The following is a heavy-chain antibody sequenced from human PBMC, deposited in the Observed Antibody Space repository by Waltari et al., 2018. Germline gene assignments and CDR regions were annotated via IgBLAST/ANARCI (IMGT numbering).Heavy chain of an antibody. J-gene: IGHJ4*02. CDR2: SRNRAKSYIT. Sequence: EVQLVEAGGGLVQPGGSLRLSCAASGFLFPDHDMAWVRQAPEKGLEWVGRSRNRAKSYITEDAASVKGRFTISRDNSENSLYLQMSDVKMEDTAVYYCARDLDGDSNLDYWGQGTLVTVSS. CDR1: GFLFPDHD. CDR3: ARDLDGDSNLDY. D-gene: IGHD2-21*02. V-gene: IGHV3-72*01.